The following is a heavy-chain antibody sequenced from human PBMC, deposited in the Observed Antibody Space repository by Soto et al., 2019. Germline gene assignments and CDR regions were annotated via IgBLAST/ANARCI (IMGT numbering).Heavy chain of an antibody. CDR3: AKDLTRQLAYWLDP. V-gene: IGHV1-2*02. CDR1: GFSFTGYY. D-gene: IGHD6-6*01. J-gene: IGHJ5*02. CDR2: INAH. Sequence: GASVKVSCKASGFSFTGYYIHWLRQAPGQGLEWMGWINAHAQKFQGRVTLTRDTSIATAYLTLTSLTSDDTALYYCAKDLTRQLAYWLDPWGQGTQVTV.